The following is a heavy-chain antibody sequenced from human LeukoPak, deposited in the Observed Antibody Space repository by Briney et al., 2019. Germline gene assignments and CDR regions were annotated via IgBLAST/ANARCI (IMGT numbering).Heavy chain of an antibody. V-gene: IGHV3-30*01. J-gene: IGHJ6*03. CDR3: ARDGSDGDYSSHYYYYYMDV. CDR2: ISYDGSNK. CDR1: GFTFSSYA. Sequence: GGSLRLSCAASGFTFSSYAMHWVRQAPGKGLEGVAVISYDGSNKYYADSVKGRFTISRDNSKNTLYLQMNSLRAEDTAVYYCARDGSDGDYSSHYYYYYMDVWGKGTTVTVSS. D-gene: IGHD4-17*01.